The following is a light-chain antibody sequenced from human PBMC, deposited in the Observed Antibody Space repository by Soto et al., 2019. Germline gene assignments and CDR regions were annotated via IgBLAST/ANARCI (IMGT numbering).Light chain of an antibody. CDR1: QSVHTF. J-gene: IGKJ1*01. Sequence: EVVLTQSPDTLSLSPGEGASLSCRASQSVHTFLAWYQQKPGQPPRLLIYGASTRATGIPARFSGSGSGTEFTLTISSLQSEDFAVYYCQQYSNWPPGTFGQGTKVDI. CDR3: QQYSNWPPGT. CDR2: GAS. V-gene: IGKV3-15*01.